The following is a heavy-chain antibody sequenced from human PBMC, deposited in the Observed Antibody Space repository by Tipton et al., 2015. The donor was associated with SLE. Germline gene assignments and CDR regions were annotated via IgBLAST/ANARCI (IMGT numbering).Heavy chain of an antibody. CDR3: ASIRYYYDSDGYYSPFDY. D-gene: IGHD3-22*01. CDR1: GGSFSGYY. Sequence: TLSLTCAVYGGSFSGYYWSWIRQPPGKGLEWIGEINHSGSINYNPSLKSRVTISVGTSKNQFSLKLSSVTAADTAVYYCASIRYYYDSDGYYSPFDYWGQGTLVTVSS. V-gene: IGHV4-34*01. CDR2: INHSGSI. J-gene: IGHJ4*02.